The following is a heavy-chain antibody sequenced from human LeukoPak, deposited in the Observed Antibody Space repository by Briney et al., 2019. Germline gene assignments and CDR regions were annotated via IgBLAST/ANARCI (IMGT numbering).Heavy chain of an antibody. CDR3: AHRTVDYYDSSGYYYADP. D-gene: IGHD3-22*01. CDR1: GFSLSTSGVG. CDR2: IYWDDDK. Sequence: SGPTLVKPTQTLTLTRTFSGFSLSTSGVGVGWIRQPPGKALEWLALIYWDDDKRYSPSLKSRLTITKDTSKNQVVLTMTNMDPVDTATYYCAHRTVDYYDSSGYYYADPWGQGTLVTVSS. J-gene: IGHJ5*02. V-gene: IGHV2-5*02.